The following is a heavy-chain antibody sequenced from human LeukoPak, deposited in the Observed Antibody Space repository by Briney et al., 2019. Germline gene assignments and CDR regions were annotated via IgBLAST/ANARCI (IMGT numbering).Heavy chain of an antibody. D-gene: IGHD6-13*01. CDR1: GFTLSSYA. CDR2: TSYDGTNK. J-gene: IGHJ4*02. CDR3: ARDRTAAGIGEYYFDY. Sequence: GGSLGLSCAASGFTLSSYAMHWVRQAPGKGLEWVAATSYDGTNKYYADSVKGRFTISRDNSKNTLYLQMNSLRAEDTAVYYCARDRTAAGIGEYYFDYWGQGTLVTVSS. V-gene: IGHV3-30-3*01.